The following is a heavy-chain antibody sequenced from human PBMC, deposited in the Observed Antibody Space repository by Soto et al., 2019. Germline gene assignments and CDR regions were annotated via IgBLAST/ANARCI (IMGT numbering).Heavy chain of an antibody. J-gene: IGHJ3*02. CDR3: AAAYTTGTDAFNX. D-gene: IGHD1-1*01. V-gene: IGHV5-51*01. CDR2: IFPGDSDT. Sequence: GESLKISCKGSGYNFANYWIGWVRQMPGKGLELMVVIFPGDSDTKNSPSLQGQITMSVDKSDSSAYLQWRSLKASDTAMYYCAAAYTTGTDAFNXWGQGTMVTVS. CDR1: GYNFANYW.